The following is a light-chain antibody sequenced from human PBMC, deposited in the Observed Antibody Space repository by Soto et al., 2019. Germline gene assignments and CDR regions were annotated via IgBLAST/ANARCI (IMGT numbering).Light chain of an antibody. CDR3: QQYNNWPPIT. J-gene: IGKJ5*01. CDR1: QSVSSN. Sequence: EIVLTESPATLAVVPGGRGTLSSRASQSVSSNLAWYQQKPGQAPRLILYGASTRATGIPARFSGSGSGTEFTLTISSLQSEDFAVYYCQQYNNWPPITFGQGTRLEIK. V-gene: IGKV3D-15*01. CDR2: GAS.